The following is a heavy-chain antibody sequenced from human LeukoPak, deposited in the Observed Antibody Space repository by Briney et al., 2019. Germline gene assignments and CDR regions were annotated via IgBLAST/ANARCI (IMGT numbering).Heavy chain of an antibody. CDR3: AKGLDHRGNPFEY. Sequence: GGSLRLSCGASGFIFSHYWIHWVRQVPGKGLVWVSRIDNDGSSTSYADSVKGRFTISRDNAKNTLYLQMNSLRAEDTAVYYCAKGLDHRGNPFEYWGQGTLVTVSS. CDR1: GFIFSHYW. V-gene: IGHV3-74*01. J-gene: IGHJ4*02. CDR2: IDNDGSST.